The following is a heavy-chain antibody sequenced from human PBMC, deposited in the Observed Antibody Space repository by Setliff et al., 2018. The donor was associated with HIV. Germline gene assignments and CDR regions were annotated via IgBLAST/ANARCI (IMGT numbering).Heavy chain of an antibody. V-gene: IGHV3-49*04. D-gene: IGHD2-15*01. CDR3: TRDSPGGNSYYYGMDV. J-gene: IGHJ6*02. CDR1: GFTFGDYA. CDR2: IRSKTYVGTT. Sequence: GGSLRLSCTVSGFTFGDYAMTWVRQAPGKGLKWVGFIRSKTYVGTTEYAASVKGRFTISRDDSKSIAYLQMNSLKTEDTAVYYCTRDSPGGNSYYYGMDVWGQGTTVTVSS.